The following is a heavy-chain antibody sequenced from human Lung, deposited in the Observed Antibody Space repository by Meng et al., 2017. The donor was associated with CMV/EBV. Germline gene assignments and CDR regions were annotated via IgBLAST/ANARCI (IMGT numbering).Heavy chain of an antibody. CDR3: ARAGYCIGTTCVFYPMDV. CDR2: MNPNSGNT. CDR1: GYTFTSYD. V-gene: IGHV1-8*01. D-gene: IGHD2-2*01. J-gene: IGHJ6*04. Sequence: ASVKVSCKASGYTFTSYDISWVRQAPGQGLEWMGWMNPNSGNTDSAQNFQGRVTMTRNTSISTAYMELSSLRSEDTAVYYCARAGYCIGTTCVFYPMDVWGTRPXVTVAS.